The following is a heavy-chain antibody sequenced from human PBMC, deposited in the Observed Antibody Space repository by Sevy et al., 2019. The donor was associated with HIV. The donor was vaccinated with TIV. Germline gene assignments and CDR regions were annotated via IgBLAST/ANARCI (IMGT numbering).Heavy chain of an antibody. CDR1: GYTFTSYG. J-gene: IGHJ6*02. V-gene: IGHV1-18*01. D-gene: IGHD2-8*01. Sequence: ASVKVSCKASGYTFTSYGISWVRQAPGQGLEWMGWISAYNGNTNYAQKLQGRVTMTTDTSTSTAYMELRSLRSDDTAVYYCASGVCTSGVCGYGMDVWGQGTTVTVSS. CDR2: ISAYNGNT. CDR3: ASGVCTSGVCGYGMDV.